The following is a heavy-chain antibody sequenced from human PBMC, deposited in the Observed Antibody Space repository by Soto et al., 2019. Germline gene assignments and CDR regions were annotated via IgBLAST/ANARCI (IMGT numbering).Heavy chain of an antibody. CDR3: ASLGMRIKDKDMTTVTTFDY. CDR2: ICLSGIT. CDR1: GGSFSGYY. D-gene: IGHD4-17*01. Sequence: PSETLSLTCAVYGGSFSGYYWSWIRQRPGKGQEWIGEICLSGITNSYPSLKIRVTISVDTSKNLFSLTLSSVTAADTAVYYCASLGMRIKDKDMTTVTTFDYWGQGTLVTVSS. V-gene: IGHV4-34*01. J-gene: IGHJ4*02.